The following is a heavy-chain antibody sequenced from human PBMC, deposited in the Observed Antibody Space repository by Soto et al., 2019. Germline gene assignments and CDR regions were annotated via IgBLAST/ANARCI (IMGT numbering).Heavy chain of an antibody. V-gene: IGHV4-34*01. CDR2: TNHSGST. Sequence: QVQLQQWGAGLLKPSETLSLTCAVYGGSFSGYYWTWIRQPPGTGLEWIGETNHSGSTHYNPSLKSRVTISVDTSKNQSSLKLTSVTAADTSVYYCARDKITGPFDYWGQGTLVTVSS. J-gene: IGHJ4*02. CDR3: ARDKITGPFDY. CDR1: GGSFSGYY. D-gene: IGHD3-16*01.